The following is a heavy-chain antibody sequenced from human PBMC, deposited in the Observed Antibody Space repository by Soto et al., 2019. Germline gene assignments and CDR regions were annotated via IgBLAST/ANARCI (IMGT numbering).Heavy chain of an antibody. J-gene: IGHJ4*02. D-gene: IGHD5-12*01. V-gene: IGHV3-23*01. CDR2: SGSGSST. CDR1: GFTFSSYA. CDR3: AKQLPYSGSDY. Sequence: GGSLRLSCAASGFTFSSYAMNWVRQAPGKGLEWVSASGSGSSTYYADSVKGRFTMSRDNSKNTLYLQMNSLRAEDTAVYYCAKQLPYSGSDYWGQGTLVTVSS.